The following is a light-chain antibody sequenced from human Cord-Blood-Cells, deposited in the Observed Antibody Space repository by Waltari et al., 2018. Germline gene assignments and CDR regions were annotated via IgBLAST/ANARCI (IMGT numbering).Light chain of an antibody. J-gene: IGKJ2*03. Sequence: DIQLTQSPSPLPASVGARVTTTCRASQSISSYLNWYQQKPGKAPKLLIYAASSLQSGVPSRFSGSGSGTDFTLTISSLQPEDFATYYCQQSYSTPYSFGQGTKLEIK. V-gene: IGKV1-39*01. CDR2: AAS. CDR1: QSISSY. CDR3: QQSYSTPYS.